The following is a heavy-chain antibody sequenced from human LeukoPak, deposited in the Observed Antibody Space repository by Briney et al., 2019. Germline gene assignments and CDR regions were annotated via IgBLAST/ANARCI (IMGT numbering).Heavy chain of an antibody. CDR2: ISAYNGNT. CDR1: GYAFTSYG. Sequence: ASMXVSCKASGYAFTSYGISWVRQAPGQGLEWMGWISAYNGNTNYAQKLQGRVTMTTDTSTSTAYMELRSLRSDDTAVYYCARDSSGYYDYWGQGTLVTVSS. V-gene: IGHV1-18*01. D-gene: IGHD3-22*01. CDR3: ARDSSGYYDY. J-gene: IGHJ4*02.